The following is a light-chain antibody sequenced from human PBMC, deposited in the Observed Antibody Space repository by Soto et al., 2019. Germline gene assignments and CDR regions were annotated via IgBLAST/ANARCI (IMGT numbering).Light chain of an antibody. J-gene: IGLJ3*02. V-gene: IGLV2-14*03. CDR2: DVS. Sequence: QSARTQPASVSGSPGQSITISCTGTSSDVGVSWYQQHPGKAPKLMIIDVSNRPSGVSHRFSGSKSGNTASLTISGLQAEDEADYYCSSYTSTSTVFAGGTKLTVL. CDR1: SSDVGV. CDR3: SSYTSTSTV.